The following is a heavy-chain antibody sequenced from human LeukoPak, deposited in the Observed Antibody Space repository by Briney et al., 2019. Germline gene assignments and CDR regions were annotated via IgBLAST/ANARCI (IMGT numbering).Heavy chain of an antibody. J-gene: IGHJ4*02. V-gene: IGHV3-23*01. CDR3: AEDFSTTIYYFDY. Sequence: GGSLRLSCAASGFTFSSYPMSWARQAPGNGLEWVSTISGSGASTNYADSVKGRFTISRDNSKNTLYLQMNRLRAEDTAVYYCAEDFSTTIYYFDYWGQGTPVTVS. D-gene: IGHD2/OR15-2a*01. CDR2: ISGSGAST. CDR1: GFTFSSYP.